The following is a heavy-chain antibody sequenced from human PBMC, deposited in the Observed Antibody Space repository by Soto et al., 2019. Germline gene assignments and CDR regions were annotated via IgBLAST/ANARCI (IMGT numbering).Heavy chain of an antibody. Sequence: GESLKISCNGSGYGFTNYWSIWMRQLPGKGLEWIGRIDPADSYTNYSPSFQGHVTILADKSISTAYLQWSSLKASDTATYYCARPLAVAGSHYYYGMDVWGQGTTVTVSS. J-gene: IGHJ6*02. D-gene: IGHD6-19*01. V-gene: IGHV5-10-1*01. CDR2: IDPADSYT. CDR1: GYGFTNYW. CDR3: ARPLAVAGSHYYYGMDV.